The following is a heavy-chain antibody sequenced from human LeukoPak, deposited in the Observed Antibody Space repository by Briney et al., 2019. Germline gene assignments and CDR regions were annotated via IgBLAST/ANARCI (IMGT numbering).Heavy chain of an antibody. CDR1: GFTFSSYW. CDR3: AKDYKGCSSSSCYTSYDYMDV. J-gene: IGHJ6*03. CDR2: IKQDGSEK. V-gene: IGHV3-7*01. D-gene: IGHD2-2*01. Sequence: GGSLRLSCAASGFTFSSYWMSWVRQAPGKGLEWVANIKQDGSEKYYVDSVKGRFTISRDNAKNSLYLQMNSLRAEDTAVYYCAKDYKGCSSSSCYTSYDYMDVWGKGTTATVSS.